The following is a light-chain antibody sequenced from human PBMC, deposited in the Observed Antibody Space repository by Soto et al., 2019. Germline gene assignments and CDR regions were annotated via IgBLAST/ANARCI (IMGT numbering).Light chain of an antibody. CDR2: GAS. CDR1: QSVSSN. CDR3: QQYHNWPPFT. V-gene: IGKV3-15*01. J-gene: IGKJ4*01. Sequence: EIVMTQSPATLSVSPGERDTLSCRASQSVSSNLAWYQQKPGQAPRLLIYGASTRATGIPARFSGSGSGTEFTLTISSLQSEDFALNHCQQYHNWPPFTFGGGTKGISN.